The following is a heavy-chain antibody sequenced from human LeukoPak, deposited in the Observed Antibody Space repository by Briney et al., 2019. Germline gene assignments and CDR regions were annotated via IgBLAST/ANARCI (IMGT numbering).Heavy chain of an antibody. Sequence: SETLSLTCTVSGGSISSGRYYWTWIRQPAGKGLEWLGRIYTSGTTKYNPSLMSRVTITMDTSGNQFSLNLNFVTAADTAVYYCARGTTYDAGTTDYYFNYWGQGTLVTVSS. D-gene: IGHD3-16*01. CDR1: GGSISSGRYY. V-gene: IGHV4-61*02. J-gene: IGHJ4*02. CDR3: ARGTTYDAGTTDYYFNY. CDR2: IYTSGTT.